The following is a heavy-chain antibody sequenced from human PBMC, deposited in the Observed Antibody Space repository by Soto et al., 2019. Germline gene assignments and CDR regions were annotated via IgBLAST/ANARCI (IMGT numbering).Heavy chain of an antibody. D-gene: IGHD6-13*01. CDR1: GGAIHSRSNR. CDR2: IYYSGST. CDR3: ARHLKQNNWFAP. Sequence: SETLSLTCTGPGGAIHSRSNRRWFVRQPPGKGLEWIGSIYYSGSTYYNPSLKSRVTISVDTSKNQFSLKLSSVTAADTAVYYCARHLKQNNWFAPWGQGTLVT. J-gene: IGHJ5*02. V-gene: IGHV4-39*01.